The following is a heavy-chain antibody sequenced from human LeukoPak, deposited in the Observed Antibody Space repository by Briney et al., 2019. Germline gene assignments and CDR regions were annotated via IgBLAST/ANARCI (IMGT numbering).Heavy chain of an antibody. V-gene: IGHV4-30-2*01. CDR2: IYHRGST. CDR3: ARNRDGYNSFDY. Sequence: PSQTLSLTCTVHGGSISSGGYSSSWFRQPPGKGLEWIGYIYHRGSTYYNASLKSRVTISVDTSKNHFSLKLSSVTAADTAVYYCARNRDGYNSFDYWGQGTLVTVSA. J-gene: IGHJ4*02. CDR1: GGSISSGGYS. D-gene: IGHD5-24*01.